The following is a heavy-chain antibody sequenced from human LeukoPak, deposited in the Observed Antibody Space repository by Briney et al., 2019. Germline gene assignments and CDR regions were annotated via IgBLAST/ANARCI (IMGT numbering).Heavy chain of an antibody. CDR2: INPNSGGT. CDR3: ARDLEYRYCSSTSCYPDGGNYYYGMDV. CDR1: GYTFTGYY. J-gene: IGHJ6*02. Sequence: ASVKLSCKASGYTFTGYYMHWVRQAPGQGLEWMGWINPNSGGTNYAQKFQGRVTMTRDTSISTAYMELSRLRSDDTAVYYCARDLEYRYCSSTSCYPDGGNYYYGMDVWGQGTTVTVSS. D-gene: IGHD2-2*01. V-gene: IGHV1-2*02.